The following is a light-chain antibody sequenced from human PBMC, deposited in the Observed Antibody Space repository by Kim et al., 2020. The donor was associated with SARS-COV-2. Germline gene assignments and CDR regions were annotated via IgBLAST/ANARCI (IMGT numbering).Light chain of an antibody. Sequence: EIVMTQSPATLSVSPGERVTLSCRASQSISSNLGWYQQKPGQAPRLLIYGASTRATGIPVRFSGSGSGTEFTLTISSLQSEDFAVYCCQQYNDWPWTFGQGTKVEIK. V-gene: IGKV3-15*01. CDR1: QSISSN. CDR2: GAS. CDR3: QQYNDWPWT. J-gene: IGKJ1*01.